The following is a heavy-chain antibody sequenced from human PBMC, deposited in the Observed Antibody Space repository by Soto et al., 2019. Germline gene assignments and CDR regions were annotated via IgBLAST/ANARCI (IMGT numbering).Heavy chain of an antibody. CDR1: GDTFSFYS. D-gene: IGHD3-10*01. Sequence: QVQLVQSGAEVKRPGSSVKVSCKASGDTFSFYSINWVRQAPGLGLEWMGRVNPILSLSNYAQRFQGRVTMTEDKSTSTAYMVLSSLTSEDTAIFYCATSYGSGYRALDYWGQGAQVIVSS. J-gene: IGHJ4*02. V-gene: IGHV1-69*02. CDR3: ATSYGSGYRALDY. CDR2: VNPILSLS.